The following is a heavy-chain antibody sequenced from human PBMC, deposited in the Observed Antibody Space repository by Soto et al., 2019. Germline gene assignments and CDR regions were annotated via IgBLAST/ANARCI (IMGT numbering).Heavy chain of an antibody. CDR3: ARDGNYYDSSGYYRPDYFDY. J-gene: IGHJ4*02. Sequence: GASVKVSCKSSGYPFTSYAMHWVRQAPGQMLEWMGWINAGNGNTKYSQKFQCRVTITRDTSASTAYRERSSLRSEDTAVYYCARDGNYYDSSGYYRPDYFDYWGQGTLVTVSS. CDR2: INAGNGNT. V-gene: IGHV1-3*01. D-gene: IGHD3-22*01. CDR1: GYPFTSYA.